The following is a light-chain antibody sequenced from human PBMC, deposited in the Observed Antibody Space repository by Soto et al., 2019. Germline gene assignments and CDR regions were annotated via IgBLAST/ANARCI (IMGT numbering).Light chain of an antibody. CDR1: QSVSSSD. CDR3: QQYGSSGT. J-gene: IGKJ1*01. Sequence: EIVLTQSPATLSLSPGERATLSFRASQSVSSSDLAWYQQKPGQAPRLLIYGASNRATGIPDRFSGSGSGTDFTLTISRLEPEDFAVYYCQQYGSSGTFGQGTKVDNK. CDR2: GAS. V-gene: IGKV3-20*01.